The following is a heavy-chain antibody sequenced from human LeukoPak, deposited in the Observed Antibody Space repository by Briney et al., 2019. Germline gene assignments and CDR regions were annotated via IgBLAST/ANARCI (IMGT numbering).Heavy chain of an antibody. D-gene: IGHD5-12*01. CDR2: ISSSSSYT. CDR1: GFTFSDYY. V-gene: IGHV3-11*05. Sequence: GGSLRLSCAASGFTFSDYYMSWIRQAPGKGLEWVSYISSSSSYTNYADSVKGRFTISRDNAKNSLDLQMNSLRAEDTAVYYCARVLSPSYSGYAYYFDYWGQGTLVTVSS. CDR3: ARVLSPSYSGYAYYFDY. J-gene: IGHJ4*02.